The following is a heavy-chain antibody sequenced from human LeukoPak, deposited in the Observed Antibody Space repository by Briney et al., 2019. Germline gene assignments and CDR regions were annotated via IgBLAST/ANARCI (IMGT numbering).Heavy chain of an antibody. Sequence: ASVKVSCKASGYTFTSYGISWVRQAPGQGLEWMGWISAYNGNTNYAQKLQGRVTMTTDTSTSTAYMGLRSLRSDDTAVYYCARDRPNYYDSSGYAFDIWGQGTMVTVSS. CDR2: ISAYNGNT. CDR3: ARDRPNYYDSSGYAFDI. D-gene: IGHD3-22*01. CDR1: GYTFTSYG. J-gene: IGHJ3*02. V-gene: IGHV1-18*01.